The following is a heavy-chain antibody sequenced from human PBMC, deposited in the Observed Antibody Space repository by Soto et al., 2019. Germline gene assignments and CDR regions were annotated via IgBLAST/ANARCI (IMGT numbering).Heavy chain of an antibody. CDR2: IVPIFGKG. D-gene: IGHD1-26*01. CDR1: GGTFSDYA. CDR3: ARVLVGATDVEY. J-gene: IGHJ4*02. Sequence: QVLLVQSGAEVKKPGSSVKVSCKASGGTFSDYAISWVRQAPGHGLEWMGGIVPIFGKGNHAQKFQGRVTVTADESTSTAYMELSSLRSEDTAVYYCARVLVGATDVEYWGQGTLVTVSS. V-gene: IGHV1-69*01.